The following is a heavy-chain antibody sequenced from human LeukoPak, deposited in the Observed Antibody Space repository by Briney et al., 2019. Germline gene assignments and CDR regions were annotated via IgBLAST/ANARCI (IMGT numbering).Heavy chain of an antibody. D-gene: IGHD2-2*01. V-gene: IGHV3-33*06. CDR3: AKTIVPAAPIYYYYMDV. J-gene: IGHJ6*03. CDR2: IWYDGTNK. CDR1: GFNFSSYG. Sequence: GRSLRLSCEASGFNFSSYGMHWVRQAAGKGLEWVGVIWYDGTNKQYADSVKGRFTISRDNSKNTLYLLMNSLRAEDTAVYYCAKTIVPAAPIYYYYMDVWGNGTTLTVS.